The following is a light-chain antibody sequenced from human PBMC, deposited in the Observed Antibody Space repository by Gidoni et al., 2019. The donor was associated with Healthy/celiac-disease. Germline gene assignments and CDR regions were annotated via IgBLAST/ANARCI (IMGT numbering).Light chain of an antibody. CDR3: QTWDTGIRV. Sequence: QLVLTQSPSASASLVASVKLTCTLSSGHSTYAIAWHQQQPEKGPRYLMKLNSDGSHSKGDGIPDRFSGSSSGAERSLTISSLQSEDEAEYYCQTWDTGIRVFGGGTKLTVL. J-gene: IGLJ3*02. CDR1: SGHSTYA. CDR2: LNSDGSH. V-gene: IGLV4-69*01.